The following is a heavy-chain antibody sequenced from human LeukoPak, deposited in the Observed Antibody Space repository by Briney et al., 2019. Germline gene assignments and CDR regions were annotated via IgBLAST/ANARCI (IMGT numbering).Heavy chain of an antibody. CDR2: INHSEST. CDR3: ARHRMYYYDSSGRGVADAFDI. D-gene: IGHD3-22*01. J-gene: IGHJ3*02. CDR1: GGSFSGYY. Sequence: AETLSLTCAVYGGSFSGYYWSWIRQPPGKGLEWIGEINHSESTYYNPSLKSRVTISVDTSKNQFPLKLSSVTAADTAVYYCARHRMYYYDSSGRGVADAFDIWGQGTMVTVSS. V-gene: IGHV4-34*01.